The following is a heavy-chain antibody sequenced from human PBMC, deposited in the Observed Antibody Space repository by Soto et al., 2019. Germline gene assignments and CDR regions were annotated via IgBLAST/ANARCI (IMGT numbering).Heavy chain of an antibody. CDR3: ARERVRAARPLDY. D-gene: IGHD6-6*01. Sequence: GGSLRLSCAASRFTLSSYAVHWVRQAPGKGLEWVAVISYDGSEKKYTDSVKGRFTISRDNSKNTLYLQMNSLRAEDTAVYYCARERVRAARPLDYWGQGTLVTVSS. V-gene: IGHV3-30-3*01. CDR2: ISYDGSEK. CDR1: RFTLSSYA. J-gene: IGHJ4*02.